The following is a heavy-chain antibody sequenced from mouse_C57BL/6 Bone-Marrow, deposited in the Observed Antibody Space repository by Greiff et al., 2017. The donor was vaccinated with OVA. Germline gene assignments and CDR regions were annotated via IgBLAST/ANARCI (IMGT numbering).Heavy chain of an antibody. Sequence: VQLQQSGTVLARPGASVKMSCKTSGYTFTSYWMHWVKQRPGQGLEWIGAIYPGNSDTSYNQKFKGKAKLTAVTSASTAYMELSSLTNEDSAVYYCTRARVYGYDGTWFAYWGQGTLVTVSA. CDR3: TRARVYGYDGTWFAY. CDR1: GYTFTSYW. J-gene: IGHJ3*01. CDR2: IYPGNSDT. V-gene: IGHV1-5*01. D-gene: IGHD2-2*01.